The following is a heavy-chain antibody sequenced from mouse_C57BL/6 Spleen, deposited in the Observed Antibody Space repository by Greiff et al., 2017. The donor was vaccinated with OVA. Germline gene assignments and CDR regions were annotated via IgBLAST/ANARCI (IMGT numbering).Heavy chain of an antibody. CDR2: IDPSDSYT. Sequence: VQLQQSGAELVMPGASVKLSCKASGYTFTSYWMHWVKQRPGQGLEWIGEIDPSDSYTNYNQKFKGKSTLTVDKSSSTAYMQLSSLTSEDSAVYYCARRVYGNYGFAYWGQGTLVTVSA. D-gene: IGHD2-10*02. CDR1: GYTFTSYW. CDR3: ARRVYGNYGFAY. J-gene: IGHJ3*01. V-gene: IGHV1-69*01.